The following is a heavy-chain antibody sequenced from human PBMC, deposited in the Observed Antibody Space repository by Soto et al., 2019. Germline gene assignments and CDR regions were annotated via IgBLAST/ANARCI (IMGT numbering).Heavy chain of an antibody. J-gene: IGHJ5*02. CDR1: GGSISSGGYS. V-gene: IGHV4-30-2*01. CDR3: ARSRGGGADWFDP. Sequence: SETLSLTCAVSGGSISSGGYSWSWIRQPPGKGLEWIGYIYHSGSTYYNPSLKSRVTISVDRSKNQFSLKLSSVTAADTAVYYCARSRGGGADWFDPWGQGTLVTVSS. CDR2: IYHSGST. D-gene: IGHD2-15*01.